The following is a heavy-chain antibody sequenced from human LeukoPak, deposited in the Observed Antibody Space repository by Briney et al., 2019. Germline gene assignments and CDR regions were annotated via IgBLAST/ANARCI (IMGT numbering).Heavy chain of an antibody. D-gene: IGHD6-19*01. Sequence: GGSLRLSCAASGFTFSSYAMGWVRQAPGKGLEWVSVNSGSGSETFYGASVKGRFTISRDISKNTLILQMNSLRGDDTAMYYCAKDSSGQFDYWGQGTLVTVSS. J-gene: IGHJ4*02. CDR1: GFTFSSYA. CDR2: NSGSGSET. CDR3: AKDSSGQFDY. V-gene: IGHV3-23*01.